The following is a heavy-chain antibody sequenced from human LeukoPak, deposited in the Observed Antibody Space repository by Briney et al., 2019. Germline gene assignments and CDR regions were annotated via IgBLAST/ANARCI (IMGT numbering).Heavy chain of an antibody. D-gene: IGHD5-24*01. V-gene: IGHV1-8*01. CDR3: ARATRWLHQRGDY. Sequence: GASVKVSCKASGYTFTSYDINWVRQATGQGLEWMGWMNPNSGNTGYAQKFQGRVAMTRNTSISTAYMELSSLRSEDTAVYYCARATRWLHQRGDYWGQGTLVTVSS. J-gene: IGHJ4*02. CDR1: GYTFTSYD. CDR2: MNPNSGNT.